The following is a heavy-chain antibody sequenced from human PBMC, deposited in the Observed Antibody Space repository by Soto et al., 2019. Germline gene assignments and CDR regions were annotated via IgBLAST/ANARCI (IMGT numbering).Heavy chain of an antibody. J-gene: IGHJ5*02. CDR1: GGSISSYY. Sequence: QVQLQESGPGLVKPSETLSLTCTVSGGSISSYYWSWIRQPPGKGLEWIGYIYYSGSTNYNPSLKSRVTISVDTSKNQFSLKLSSVTAADTAVYYCARTGTNFDFWSGYYSRGWFDPWGQGTLVTVSS. V-gene: IGHV4-59*08. CDR2: IYYSGST. CDR3: ARTGTNFDFWSGYYSRGWFDP. D-gene: IGHD3-3*01.